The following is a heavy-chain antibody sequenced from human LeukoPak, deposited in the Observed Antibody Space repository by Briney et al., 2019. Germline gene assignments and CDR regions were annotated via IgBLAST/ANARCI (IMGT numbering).Heavy chain of an antibody. CDR1: GFTFSSYG. D-gene: IGHD3-10*01. V-gene: IGHV3-33*01. CDR2: IWYDGSNK. J-gene: IGHJ4*02. Sequence: GGSLRLSCAASGFTFSSYGMHWVGQAPGKRLEWVAVIWYDGSNKYYADSVKGRFTISRDNSKNTLYLQMSSLRAEDTAVYYCARGGSEFDYWGQGTLVTVSS. CDR3: ARGGSEFDY.